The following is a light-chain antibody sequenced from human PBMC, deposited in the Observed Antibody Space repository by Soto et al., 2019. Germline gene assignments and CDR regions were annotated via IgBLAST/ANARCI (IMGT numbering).Light chain of an antibody. CDR1: QNIRSR. V-gene: IGKV1-5*03. CDR2: KAS. J-gene: IGKJ1*01. Sequence: DFQMTQSPSTLSASVGDRVTMTCRASQNIRSRLAWFQQKPGKAPKLLIYKASTLKSGVPSRFSGSGSGTEFTLTISSLQPDDFATYYCQQYETFSGTFGPGTTGDIK. CDR3: QQYETFSGT.